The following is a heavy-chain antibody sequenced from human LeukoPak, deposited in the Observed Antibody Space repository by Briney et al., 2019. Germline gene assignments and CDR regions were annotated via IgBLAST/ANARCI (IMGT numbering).Heavy chain of an antibody. V-gene: IGHV4-31*03. CDR1: GGSISSGGYY. CDR3: ARVLAAAGTSGRDY. Sequence: PSETLSLTCTVSGGSISSGGYYWSWIRQHPGKGLEWIGYIYYSGSTYYNPSLKSRVTISVDTSKNQFSLKLSSVTAADTAVYYCARVLAAAGTSGRDYWGQGTLVTVSS. J-gene: IGHJ4*02. D-gene: IGHD6-13*01. CDR2: IYYSGST.